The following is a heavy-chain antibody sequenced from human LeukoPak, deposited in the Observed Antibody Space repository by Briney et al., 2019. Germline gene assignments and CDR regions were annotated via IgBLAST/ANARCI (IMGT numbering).Heavy chain of an antibody. J-gene: IGHJ4*02. Sequence: GASVKVSCKASGYTFTSYTIHWVRQAPGQRLEWMGWINTGNTNTKYSQKLQGRVIITKDTSARTAYMELSSLKSEDMAMYYCARSFGDYSHFDYWGQGTLVTVSS. D-gene: IGHD4-17*01. CDR1: GYTFTSYT. CDR2: INTGNTNT. CDR3: ARSFGDYSHFDY. V-gene: IGHV1-3*04.